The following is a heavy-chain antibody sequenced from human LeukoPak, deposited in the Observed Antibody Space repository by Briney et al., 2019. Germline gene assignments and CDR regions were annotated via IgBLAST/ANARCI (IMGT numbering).Heavy chain of an antibody. CDR3: AREEIAAAGRGGFH. Sequence: ASVKVSCKASGYIFTGYAISWVREVPGQGLEWMGWISVYNGNTNYAEKFQGRVTMTTDTWTSTAYMELRSLRSDDTAIYYCAREEIAAAGRGGFHWGQGTLVTVSS. CDR1: GYIFTGYA. D-gene: IGHD6-13*01. CDR2: ISVYNGNT. J-gene: IGHJ4*02. V-gene: IGHV1-18*01.